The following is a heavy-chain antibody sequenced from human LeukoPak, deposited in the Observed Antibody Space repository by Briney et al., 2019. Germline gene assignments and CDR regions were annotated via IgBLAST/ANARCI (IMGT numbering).Heavy chain of an antibody. Sequence: GASVKVSCKASGYTFTSYDINWVRQATGQGLEWMEWMNPNSGNTGYAQKFQGRVTMTRNTSISTAYMELSSLRSEDTAVYYCARGYYDSSGYWYNWFDPWGQGTLVTVSS. CDR2: MNPNSGNT. CDR3: ARGYYDSSGYWYNWFDP. J-gene: IGHJ5*02. V-gene: IGHV1-8*01. D-gene: IGHD3-22*01. CDR1: GYTFTSYD.